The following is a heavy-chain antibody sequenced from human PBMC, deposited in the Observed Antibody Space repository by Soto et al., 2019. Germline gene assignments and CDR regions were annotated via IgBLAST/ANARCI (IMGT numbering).Heavy chain of an antibody. CDR1: GGSFSGYY. J-gene: IGHJ4*02. Sequence: SETLSLTCAVYGGSFSGYYWSWIRQPPGKGLEWIGEINHSGSTNYNPSLKSRVTISVDTSKNQFSLKLSSVTAADTAVYYCARGRYPATFDYWGQGTLVTVSS. V-gene: IGHV4-34*01. CDR2: INHSGST. CDR3: ARGRYPATFDY. D-gene: IGHD2-2*02.